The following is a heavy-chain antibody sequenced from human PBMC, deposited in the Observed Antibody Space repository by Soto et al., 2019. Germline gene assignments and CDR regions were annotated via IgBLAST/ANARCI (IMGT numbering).Heavy chain of an antibody. D-gene: IGHD3-16*01. CDR2: IIPILGIA. V-gene: IGHV1-69*02. Sequence: QVQLVQSGAEVKKPGSSVKVSCKASGGTFSSYTISWVRQAPGQGLEWMGRIIPILGIANYAQKFQGRVTITADKSTSAAYMELSSLRSEDRAVYYCAGPWVGDSWGQGTLVTVSS. CDR1: GGTFSSYT. CDR3: AGPWVGDS. J-gene: IGHJ4*02.